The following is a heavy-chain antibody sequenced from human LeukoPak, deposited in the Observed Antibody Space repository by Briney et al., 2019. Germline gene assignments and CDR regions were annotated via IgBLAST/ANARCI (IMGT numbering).Heavy chain of an antibody. CDR3: AREPPTRPYHGSGSSAAFDY. Sequence: SETLSLTCTVSGGSISSSSYYWGWIRQPPGKGLEWIGSIYYSGSTYYNPSLKSRVTISVDTSKNQFSLKLSSVTAADTAVYYCAREPPTRPYHGSGSSAAFDYWGQGTLVTVSS. CDR1: GGSISSSSYY. J-gene: IGHJ4*02. CDR2: IYYSGST. D-gene: IGHD3-10*01. V-gene: IGHV4-39*07.